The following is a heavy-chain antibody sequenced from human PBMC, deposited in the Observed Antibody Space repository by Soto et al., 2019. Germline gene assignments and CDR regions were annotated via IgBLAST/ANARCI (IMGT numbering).Heavy chain of an antibody. Sequence: QVQLVQSGAEVKKPGSSVKVSCKASGDVFRSYGINWVRQAPGQGLEWMGGIIPISGTTNYAQKFQGRVAITADESTDTVYMELSWLRSEDTAVYFCARVRCFNGLCHTADYGMDVWGQGTTVTVSS. CDR3: ARVRCFNGLCHTADYGMDV. CDR1: GDVFRSYG. J-gene: IGHJ6*02. CDR2: IIPISGTT. V-gene: IGHV1-69*01. D-gene: IGHD2-8*01.